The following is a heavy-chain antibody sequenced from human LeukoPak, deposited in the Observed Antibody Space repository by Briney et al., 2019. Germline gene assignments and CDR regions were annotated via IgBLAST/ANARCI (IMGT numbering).Heavy chain of an antibody. CDR1: GGSISSYY. D-gene: IGHD3-22*01. Sequence: PSETLTLTCTVSGGSISSYYWSWIRQPPGKGLEWIGYIYYSGSTNYNPSLKSRVTILVDTSKNQFSLKLSSVTAADTAVYYCATALDYYDSTPWASDIWGQGTMVTVSS. V-gene: IGHV4-59*01. CDR3: ATALDYYDSTPWASDI. J-gene: IGHJ3*02. CDR2: IYYSGST.